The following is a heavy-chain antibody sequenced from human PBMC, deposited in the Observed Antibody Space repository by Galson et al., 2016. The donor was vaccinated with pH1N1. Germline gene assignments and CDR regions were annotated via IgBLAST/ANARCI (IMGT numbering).Heavy chain of an antibody. CDR1: GDSITTAASS. CDR3: ARGPCTIVSVGNWFVS. CDR2: MYHTGST. D-gene: IGHD2-8*01. V-gene: IGHV4-30-2*01. J-gene: IGHJ5*01. Sequence: LSLTCAVSGDSITTAASSWSWVRQPPGKGLEWIGYMYHTGSTYYTSSVKSRVTISVDWSKNQFSLNLYSVTAADTAVYYCARGPCTIVSVGNWFVSWGQGTLVTVSS.